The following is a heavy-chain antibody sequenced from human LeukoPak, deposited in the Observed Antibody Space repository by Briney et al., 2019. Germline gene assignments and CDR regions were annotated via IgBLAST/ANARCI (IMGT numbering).Heavy chain of an antibody. CDR3: ARHSSGYYYLGQDYYFDY. J-gene: IGHJ4*02. D-gene: IGHD3-22*01. Sequence: SETLSLTCAVYGGSFSGYYWSWIRQPPGKGLEWIGEINHSGSTNYNPSLKSRVTISVDTSKNQFSLRLSSVTAADTAVYYCARHSSGYYYLGQDYYFDYWGQGTLVTVSS. CDR1: GGSFSGYY. V-gene: IGHV4-34*01. CDR2: INHSGST.